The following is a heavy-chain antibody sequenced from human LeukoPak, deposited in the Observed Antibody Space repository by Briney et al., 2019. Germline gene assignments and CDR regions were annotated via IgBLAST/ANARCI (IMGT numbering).Heavy chain of an antibody. Sequence: PGGSLRLSCAASGFTFSSYAMHWVRQAPGKGLEWVAVVSYDGSNKYYADSVKGRFTIYRDNSKNTLYLQMSSLRADDTAVYYCARATTGNGVLDCWGQGTLVTVSS. CDR3: ARATTGNGVLDC. CDR2: VSYDGSNK. D-gene: IGHD1-1*01. J-gene: IGHJ4*02. V-gene: IGHV3-30*04. CDR1: GFTFSSYA.